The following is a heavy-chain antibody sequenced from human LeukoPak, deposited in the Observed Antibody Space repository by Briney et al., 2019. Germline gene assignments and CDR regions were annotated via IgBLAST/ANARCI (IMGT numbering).Heavy chain of an antibody. Sequence: GGSLRLSCAASGFTFSSYAMHWVRQAPGKGLEYVSAISSNGGSTYYANSVKGRFTISRDNSKNTLYLQMGSLRAEDMAVYYCARAGGYSGYHDHWGQGTLVTVSS. D-gene: IGHD5-12*01. CDR3: ARAGGYSGYHDH. V-gene: IGHV3-64*01. CDR2: ISSNGGST. J-gene: IGHJ4*02. CDR1: GFTFSSYA.